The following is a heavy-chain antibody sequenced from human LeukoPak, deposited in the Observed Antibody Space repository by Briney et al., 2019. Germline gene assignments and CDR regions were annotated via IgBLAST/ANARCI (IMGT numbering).Heavy chain of an antibody. CDR2: ISSAGTT. D-gene: IGHD6-13*01. Sequence: PGGSLRLSCAASGFTFRSYAMNWVRQAPGKGLEWVSIISSAGTTYYADSVKGRFTISRDNSKNTVYLQVNSLRDEDTAVYYCARDLEAANTYYFDYWGQGTMVTVYS. V-gene: IGHV3-66*01. CDR1: GFTFRSYA. J-gene: IGHJ4*02. CDR3: ARDLEAANTYYFDY.